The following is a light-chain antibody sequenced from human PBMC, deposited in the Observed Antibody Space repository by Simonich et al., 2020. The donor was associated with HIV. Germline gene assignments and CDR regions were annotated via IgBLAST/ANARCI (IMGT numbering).Light chain of an antibody. CDR3: QQYSSSVWT. Sequence: EIVLTQSPATLSLSPGERATLSCRASQSVSSYLAWYQQKPGQAPRLLIYDASNRATGIPARFSGSGSGTDFTLTISSLEPEDFAVYYCQQYSSSVWTFGQGTKVEIK. CDR2: DAS. J-gene: IGKJ1*01. V-gene: IGKV3-11*01. CDR1: QSVSSY.